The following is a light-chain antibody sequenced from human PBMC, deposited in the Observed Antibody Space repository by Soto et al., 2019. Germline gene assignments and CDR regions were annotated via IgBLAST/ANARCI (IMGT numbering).Light chain of an antibody. CDR2: APS. CDR1: QGINNN. V-gene: IGKV1-16*02. J-gene: IGKJ3*01. CDR3: NQYDTFPEIT. Sequence: DIQMTQSPSPLPASVGDRVTITCRGSQGINNNLAWFQQKPGKAPKSLIYAPSSLQSGVPSKFSGSGSGTDFTLTISSLQPDDFATDYCNQYDTFPEITFGPGTKVDIK.